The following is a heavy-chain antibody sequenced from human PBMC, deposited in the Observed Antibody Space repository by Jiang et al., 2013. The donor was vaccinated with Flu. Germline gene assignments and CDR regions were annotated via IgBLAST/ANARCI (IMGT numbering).Heavy chain of an antibody. J-gene: IGHJ1*01. CDR2: IIPIFGTA. CDR1: GGTFSSYA. Sequence: KASGGTFSSYAISWVRQAPGQGLEWMGGIIPIFGTANYAQKFQGRVTITADESTSTAYMELSSLRSEDTAVYYCARSQYYYDSSGYYSVSEYFQHWGQGTLVTVSS. V-gene: IGHV1-69*01. CDR3: ARSQYYYDSSGYYSVSEYFQH. D-gene: IGHD3-22*01.